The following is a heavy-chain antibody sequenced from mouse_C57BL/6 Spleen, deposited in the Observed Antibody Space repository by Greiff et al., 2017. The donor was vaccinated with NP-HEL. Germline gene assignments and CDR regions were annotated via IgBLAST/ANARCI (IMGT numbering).Heavy chain of an antibody. D-gene: IGHD1-1*01. J-gene: IGHJ4*01. Sequence: VQLQQSGAELVKPGASVKLSCKASGYTFTEYTIHWVKQRAGQGLEWIGWVYPGSGSIKYNEKFKDKATLTADNSSSTFYMELSRLTSEDAAVHFCARHEVGGYYYGSSPYYAMDYWGQGTSVTVSS. CDR3: ARHEVGGYYYGSSPYYAMDY. V-gene: IGHV1-62-2*01. CDR1: GYTFTEYT. CDR2: VYPGSGSI.